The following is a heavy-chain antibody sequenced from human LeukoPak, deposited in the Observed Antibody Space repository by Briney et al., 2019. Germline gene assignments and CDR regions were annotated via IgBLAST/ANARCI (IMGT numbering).Heavy chain of an antibody. CDR3: ARVPRYCGGDCYHFDY. Sequence: WASVKVPCKASGYTFTGYYMHWVRQAPGQGLEWMGWINPNSGGTNYAQKFQGRVTMTRDTSISTAYMELSRLRSDDTAVYYCARVPRYCGGDCYHFDYWGQGTLVTVSS. CDR1: GYTFTGYY. D-gene: IGHD2-21*02. CDR2: INPNSGGT. V-gene: IGHV1-2*02. J-gene: IGHJ4*02.